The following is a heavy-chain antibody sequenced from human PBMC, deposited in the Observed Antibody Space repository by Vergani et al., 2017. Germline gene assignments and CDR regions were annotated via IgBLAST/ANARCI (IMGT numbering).Heavy chain of an antibody. V-gene: IGHV1-2*02. CDR1: GYTFTGYY. J-gene: IGHJ4*02. CDR2: IHPNNGDT. Sequence: QVQLVQSGAEVKKPGASVKVSCKASGYTFTGYYIHWVRQAPGQGLEWMGWIHPNNGDTNYAQKFRGRVTMTSDSSINTAYLELSSLRPGDTALYFCSTHWEPGYYDVDYWCQGSLVTVSS. D-gene: IGHD3-9*01. CDR3: STHWEPGYYDVDY.